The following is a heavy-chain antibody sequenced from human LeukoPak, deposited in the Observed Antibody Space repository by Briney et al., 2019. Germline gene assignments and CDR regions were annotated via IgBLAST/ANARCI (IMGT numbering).Heavy chain of an antibody. Sequence: EASVKVSCKASGYTFTSYDINWVRQATGQGLEWMGWMNPNSGNTGYAQKFQGRVTITRNTSIDTAYMELSSPRSEDTAVYYCARGTRIAVAGTSQRKKFDYWGQGTLVTVSS. CDR3: ARGTRIAVAGTSQRKKFDY. J-gene: IGHJ4*02. CDR1: GYTFTSYD. D-gene: IGHD6-19*01. CDR2: MNPNSGNT. V-gene: IGHV1-8*01.